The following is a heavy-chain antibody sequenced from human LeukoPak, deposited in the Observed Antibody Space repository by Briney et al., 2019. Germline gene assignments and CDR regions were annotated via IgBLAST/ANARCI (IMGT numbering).Heavy chain of an antibody. Sequence: PSETLSLTCAAYGGSFSGYYWSWIRQPPGKGLEWIGEINHSGSTNYNPSLTSRVTISVDTSKNQFSLKLSSVTAADTAVYYCARFRSGYSYGPSDAFDIWGQGTMVTVSS. CDR1: GGSFSGYY. J-gene: IGHJ3*02. CDR3: ARFRSGYSYGPSDAFDI. CDR2: INHSGST. V-gene: IGHV4-34*01. D-gene: IGHD5-18*01.